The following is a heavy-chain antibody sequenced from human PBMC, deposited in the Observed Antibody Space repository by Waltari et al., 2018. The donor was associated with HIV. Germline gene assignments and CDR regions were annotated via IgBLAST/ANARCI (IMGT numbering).Heavy chain of an antibody. Sequence: EVRLVESGAGLVKPGGSHRLICAASGFTFRHAWMSWVRQAPGKGLQWLGRIKSAIDGGTIDYAALVKGIFTISRDDIESMLFLQMNSLKTEDTAVYYCVTESLTSTSANFDNWGQGTLVTVSS. D-gene: IGHD2-2*01. V-gene: IGHV3-15*01. CDR1: GFTFRHAW. CDR3: VTESLTSTSANFDN. CDR2: IKSAIDGGTI. J-gene: IGHJ4*02.